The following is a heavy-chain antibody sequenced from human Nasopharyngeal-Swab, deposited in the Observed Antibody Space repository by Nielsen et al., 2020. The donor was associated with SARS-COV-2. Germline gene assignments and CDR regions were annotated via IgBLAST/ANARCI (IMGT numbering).Heavy chain of an antibody. V-gene: IGHV3-21*01. J-gene: IGHJ6*02. Sequence: GESLKISCVDSGFRDYSMNWVRQAPGTGLEWVSSISSSRSDIYYADSVKGRFTISRDSAKNSLYLQMNNLRAEDTAVYYCARGYCSSGSCYAKHYGMDVWGQGTTVTVSS. D-gene: IGHD2-15*01. CDR2: ISSSRSDI. CDR1: GFRDYS. CDR3: ARGYCSSGSCYAKHYGMDV.